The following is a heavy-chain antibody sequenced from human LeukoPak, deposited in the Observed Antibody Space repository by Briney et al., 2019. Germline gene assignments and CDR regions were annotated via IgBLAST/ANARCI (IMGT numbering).Heavy chain of an antibody. CDR2: IWYDGSNK. CDR1: GFTLSSYG. J-gene: IGHJ5*02. Sequence: GGSLRLSCAASGFTLSSYGMHWVRQAPGKGLEWVAVIWYDGSNKYYADSVKGRFTISRDNSKNTLYLQMNSLRAEDTAVYYCARFLPTGNWFDPWGQGTLVTVSS. CDR3: ARFLPTGNWFDP. V-gene: IGHV3-33*01. D-gene: IGHD4-11*01.